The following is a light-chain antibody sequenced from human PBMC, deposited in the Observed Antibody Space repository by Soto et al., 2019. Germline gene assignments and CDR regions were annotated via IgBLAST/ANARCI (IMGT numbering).Light chain of an antibody. CDR3: QRYDSLRT. CDR2: GAS. J-gene: IGKJ1*01. CDR1: QSVRSDF. Sequence: EIVLTQSQGTLSLCPGERATLSGRASQSVRSDFLAWYQQKPGQAPRLLIYGASNRATGIPDRFSGSGSGTDFTLTITRLEPEDFAMYYCQRYDSLRTFGQGTKVDI. V-gene: IGKV3-20*01.